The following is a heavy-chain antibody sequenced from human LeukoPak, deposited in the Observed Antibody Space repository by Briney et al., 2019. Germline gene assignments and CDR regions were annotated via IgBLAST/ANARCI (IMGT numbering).Heavy chain of an antibody. CDR1: GGSISSGVYS. CDR3: ARVPISGPYTMSIDY. CDR2: IYYSGST. J-gene: IGHJ4*02. D-gene: IGHD3-10*02. V-gene: IGHV4-30-4*07. Sequence: SETLSLTCAVSGGSISSGVYSWNWIRQSPGKGLEWIGNIYYSGSTYYNPSLKSRVTILVDTSKNQFSLKLSSVTAADTAVYYCARVPISGPYTMSIDYWGQGTLVTVSS.